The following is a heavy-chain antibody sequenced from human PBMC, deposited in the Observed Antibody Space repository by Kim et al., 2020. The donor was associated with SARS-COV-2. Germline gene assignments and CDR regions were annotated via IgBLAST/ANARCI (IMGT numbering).Heavy chain of an antibody. J-gene: IGHJ4*02. V-gene: IGHV1-46*01. CDR1: GYTFTSYY. CDR3: ARGLPITMIVVVITTGPFHY. CDR2: INPSGGST. Sequence: ASVKVSCKASGYTFTSYYMHWVRQAPGQGLEWMGIINPSGGSTSYAQKFQGRVTMTRDTSTSTVYMELSSLRSEDTAVYYCARGLPITMIVVVITTGPFHYWGQGTLVTVSS. D-gene: IGHD3-22*01.